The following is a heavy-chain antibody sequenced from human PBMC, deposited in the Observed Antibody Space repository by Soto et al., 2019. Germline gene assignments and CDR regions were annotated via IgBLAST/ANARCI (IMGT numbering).Heavy chain of an antibody. J-gene: IGHJ4*02. V-gene: IGHV3-9*01. CDR1: GFTFDDYA. D-gene: IGHD2-2*01. Sequence: EVQLVESGGGLVQPGRSLRLSCAASGFTFDDYAMHWVRQAPGKGLEWVSGISWNSGSIGYADSVKGRFTISRDNAKNSLYLQMNSLRAEDTALYYCAKGGRYCSSTSCYSNYFDYWGQGTLVTVSS. CDR2: ISWNSGSI. CDR3: AKGGRYCSSTSCYSNYFDY.